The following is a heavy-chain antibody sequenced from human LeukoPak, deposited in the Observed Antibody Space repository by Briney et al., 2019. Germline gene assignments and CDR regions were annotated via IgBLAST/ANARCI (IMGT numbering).Heavy chain of an antibody. D-gene: IGHD3-22*01. V-gene: IGHV3-23*01. CDR1: GFTFSSYA. CDR2: ISGSGGST. J-gene: IGHJ5*02. Sequence: GGSLRLSCAASGFTFSSYAMSWVRQAPGKGLEWVSAISGSGGSTYYADSVKGRFTISRDNSKNPLYLQMNSLRAEDTAVYYCAKVGAYYYDSSGYFNWFDPWGQGTLVTVSS. CDR3: AKVGAYYYDSSGYFNWFDP.